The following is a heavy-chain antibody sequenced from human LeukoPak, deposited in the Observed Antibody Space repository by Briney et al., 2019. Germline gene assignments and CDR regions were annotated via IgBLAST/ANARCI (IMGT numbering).Heavy chain of an antibody. CDR2: IYSSGST. Sequence: PSETLSLTCTVSGGSISSGSYYWNWIRQPAGKGLEWIGRIYSSGSTNYNPSLKSRVTISVDTSKNQFSLKLSSVTAADTAVYYCAREGLNMVRGVIPKEAWGWFDPWGQGTLVAVSS. CDR3: AREGLNMVRGVIPKEAWGWFDP. D-gene: IGHD3-10*01. V-gene: IGHV4-61*02. CDR1: GGSISSGSYY. J-gene: IGHJ5*02.